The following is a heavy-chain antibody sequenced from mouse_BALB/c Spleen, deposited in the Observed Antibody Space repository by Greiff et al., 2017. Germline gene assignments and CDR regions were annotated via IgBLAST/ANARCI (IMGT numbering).Heavy chain of an antibody. D-gene: IGHD1-1*01. CDR3: ARDGPSTVVATFDY. V-gene: IGHV5-9-4*01. Sequence: DVKLVESGGGLVKPGGSLKLSCAASGFTFSSYAMSWVRQSPEKRLEWVAEISSGGSYTYYPDTVTGRFTISRDNAKNTLYLEMSSLRSEDTAMYYCARDGPSTVVATFDYWGQGTTLTVSS. CDR1: GFTFSSYA. CDR2: ISSGGSYT. J-gene: IGHJ2*01.